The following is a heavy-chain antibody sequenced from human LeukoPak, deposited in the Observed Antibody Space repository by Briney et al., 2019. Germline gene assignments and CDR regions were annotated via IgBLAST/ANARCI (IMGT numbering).Heavy chain of an antibody. CDR2: IKQDGSEK. Sequence: GGSLRLSCAASGFTFSRYWMRWVRQVPGKGLEWVANIKQDGSEKYYVDSVKGRFTISRDNAKNSLYLQMNSLRAEDTAVYYCARDGWSSDYWGQGTLVTVSS. CDR3: ARDGWSSDY. V-gene: IGHV3-7*01. J-gene: IGHJ4*02. CDR1: GFTFSRYW.